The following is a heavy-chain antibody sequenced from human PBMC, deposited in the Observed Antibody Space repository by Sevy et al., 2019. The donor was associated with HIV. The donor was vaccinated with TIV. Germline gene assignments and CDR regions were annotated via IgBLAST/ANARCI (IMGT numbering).Heavy chain of an antibody. J-gene: IGHJ4*02. CDR3: AKGHRGVTDY. D-gene: IGHD3-10*01. CDR2: INSDGMST. CDR1: GFSFSSSW. Sequence: WGSLRLSCTASGFSFSSSWMHWVRQPPGKGPVWVSHINSDGMSTRYADSVKGRFTVSRDNGKNTMYLQMNSLRVDDTAVYYCAKGHRGVTDYWGQGTLVTVSS. V-gene: IGHV3-74*01.